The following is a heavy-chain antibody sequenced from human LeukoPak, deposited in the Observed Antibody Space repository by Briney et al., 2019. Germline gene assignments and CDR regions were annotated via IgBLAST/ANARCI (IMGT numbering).Heavy chain of an antibody. J-gene: IGHJ6*02. D-gene: IGHD6-19*01. V-gene: IGHV1-18*01. CDR2: ISAYNGNT. CDR3: ARGTVAGPKGYYYYGMDV. Sequence: ASVKVSCKASGYTFTSYGISWVRQAPGQGLEWMGGISAYNGNTNYAQKLQGRVTMTTDTSTSTAYMELRSLRSDDTAVYYCARGTVAGPKGYYYYGMDVWGQGTTVTVSS. CDR1: GYTFTSYG.